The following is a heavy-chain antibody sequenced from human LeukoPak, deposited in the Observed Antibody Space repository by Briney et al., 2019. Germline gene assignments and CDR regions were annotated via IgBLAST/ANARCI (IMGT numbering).Heavy chain of an antibody. J-gene: IGHJ4*02. CDR1: GGSISSYY. CDR3: ARGRGSSWYYFDY. D-gene: IGHD6-13*01. V-gene: IGHV4-4*07. Sequence: SETLSLTCTVSGGSISSYYWSWVRQPARKGLEWIGRIYTSGNTNYNPSLKGRVTMTVDTSKNQFSLNLSSVTAADTAVYYCARGRGSSWYYFDYWGQGTLVTVSS. CDR2: IYTSGNT.